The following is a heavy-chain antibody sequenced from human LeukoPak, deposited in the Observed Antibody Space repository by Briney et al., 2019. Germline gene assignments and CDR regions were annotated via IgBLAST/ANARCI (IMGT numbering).Heavy chain of an antibody. CDR3: AKQLGYCSDGSCYFPY. J-gene: IGHJ4*02. V-gene: IGHV3-23*01. Sequence: GGSLRLSCAASGFLFREFAMSWVRQAPGKGLEWVSAISNNGGYTYYADSVQGRFTISRDNSKSTLCLQMNSLRAEDTAVYYCAKQLGYCSDGSCYFPYWGQGTLVTVSS. CDR2: ISNNGGYT. D-gene: IGHD2-15*01. CDR1: GFLFREFA.